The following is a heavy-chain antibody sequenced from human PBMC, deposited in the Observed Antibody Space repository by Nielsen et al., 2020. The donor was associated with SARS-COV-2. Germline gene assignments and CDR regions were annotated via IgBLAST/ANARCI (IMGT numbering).Heavy chain of an antibody. V-gene: IGHV3-7*03. Sequence: VRQAPGKGLEWVAFIRYDGSNKYYVDSVKGRFTISRDNAKNSLYLQMNSLRAEDTAVYYCARDQYYYGSGRPPLDVWGQGTTVTVSS. CDR3: ARDQYYYGSGRPPLDV. D-gene: IGHD3-10*01. CDR2: IRYDGSNK. J-gene: IGHJ6*02.